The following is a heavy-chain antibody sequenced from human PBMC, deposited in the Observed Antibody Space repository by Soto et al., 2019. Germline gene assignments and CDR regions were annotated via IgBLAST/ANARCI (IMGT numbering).Heavy chain of an antibody. D-gene: IGHD2-2*01. J-gene: IGHJ5*02. Sequence: SETLSLTCAVYGGSFSGYYWSWIRQPPGKGLEWIGEINHSGSTNYNPSLKSRVTISVDTSKNQFSLKLSSVTAADTAVYYCSSSEARYCSSTSCRNWFDPWGQGTLVTVSS. CDR1: GGSFSGYY. CDR3: SSSEARYCSSTSCRNWFDP. CDR2: INHSGST. V-gene: IGHV4-34*01.